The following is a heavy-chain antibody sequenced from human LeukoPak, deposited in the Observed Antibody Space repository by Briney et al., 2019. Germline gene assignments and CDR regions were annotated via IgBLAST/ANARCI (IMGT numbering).Heavy chain of an antibody. Sequence: GGTLRLSCAASGFTFSSYGMSWVRQAPGKGLEWVSGIDNSGGSTYYADSVKGRFTISRDNSKNTLYLQMNSLRAEDTAVYYCAREGTWSYYYDYWGQGTLVTVSS. V-gene: IGHV3-23*01. CDR1: GFTFSSYG. CDR3: AREGTWSYYYDY. CDR2: IDNSGGST. J-gene: IGHJ4*02. D-gene: IGHD1-26*01.